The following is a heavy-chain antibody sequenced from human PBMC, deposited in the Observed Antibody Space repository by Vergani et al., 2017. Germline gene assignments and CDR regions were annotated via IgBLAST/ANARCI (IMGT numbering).Heavy chain of an antibody. Sequence: QVQLQESGPGLVKPSETLSLTCTVSGGSISSYYWSWIRQPPGKGLEWIGYIYYSGSTNYNPSLKSRVTISVATSKNQFSLKLSSVTAADTAVYYCARGEWLVPDYWGQGTLVTVSS. V-gene: IGHV4-59*01. J-gene: IGHJ4*02. CDR2: IYYSGST. CDR1: GGSISSYY. CDR3: ARGEWLVPDY. D-gene: IGHD6-19*01.